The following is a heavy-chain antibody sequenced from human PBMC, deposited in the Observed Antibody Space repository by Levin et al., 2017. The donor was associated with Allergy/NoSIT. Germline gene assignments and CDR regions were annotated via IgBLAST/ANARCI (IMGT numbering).Heavy chain of an antibody. J-gene: IGHJ3*02. CDR3: ARGLLWFGENAFDI. D-gene: IGHD3-10*01. Sequence: RTSETLSLTCTVSGGSISSGGYYWSWIRQHPGKGLEWIGYIYYSGSTYYNPSLKSRVTISVDTSKNQFSLKLSSVTAADTAVYYCARGLLWFGENAFDIWGQGTMVTVSS. V-gene: IGHV4-31*03. CDR1: GGSISSGGYY. CDR2: IYYSGST.